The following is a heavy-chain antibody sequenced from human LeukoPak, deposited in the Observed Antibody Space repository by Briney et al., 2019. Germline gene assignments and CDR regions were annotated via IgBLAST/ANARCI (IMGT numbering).Heavy chain of an antibody. CDR1: GFTLTTYA. J-gene: IGHJ4*02. Sequence: GGSLRLSCAASGFTLTTYAMYCVRHAPGKGLVWVSRLTAYGSSTIYADSVMGRFTVSRDIAKNTLYLEMNSLRAEDTAVYYCARAQLGTPTDCWGQGTLVTVSS. CDR3: ARAQLGTPTDC. V-gene: IGHV3-74*01. CDR2: LTAYGSST. D-gene: IGHD1-26*01.